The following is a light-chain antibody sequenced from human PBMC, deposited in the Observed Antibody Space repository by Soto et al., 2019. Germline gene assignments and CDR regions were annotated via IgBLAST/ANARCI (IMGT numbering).Light chain of an antibody. J-gene: IGKJ5*01. CDR2: AAS. CDR1: QSVSSSH. V-gene: IGKV3-20*01. Sequence: EIVLTQSQGTLSFSPGERATLSCRASQSVSSSHLAWYQHKPGQAPRLLIYAASSRATGSPDRFRGGGSGTDFTLTISRLEPGDFAVYYRQQDGDCPITVGQGTRLEI. CDR3: QQDGDCPIT.